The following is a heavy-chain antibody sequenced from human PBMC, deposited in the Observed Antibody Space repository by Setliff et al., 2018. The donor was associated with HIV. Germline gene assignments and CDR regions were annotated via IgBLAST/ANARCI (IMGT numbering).Heavy chain of an antibody. Sequence: ASVKVSCKASGGTFRTYGVSWVRLAPGQGLEWMGGIVPVLNRADYAQRFHGRVTITADESTSTAYMELSSLRSEDTAVYYCARKGGSSGYYSLIGDAFDIWGQGTMVTVSS. J-gene: IGHJ3*02. CDR3: ARKGGSSGYYSLIGDAFDI. D-gene: IGHD3-22*01. CDR1: GGTFRTYG. V-gene: IGHV1-69*10. CDR2: IVPVLNRA.